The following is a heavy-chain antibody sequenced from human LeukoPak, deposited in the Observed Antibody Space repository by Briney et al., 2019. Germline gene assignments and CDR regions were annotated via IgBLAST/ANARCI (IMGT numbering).Heavy chain of an antibody. CDR1: GGSISSSNYY. CDR2: IYYSGST. CDR3: ARVGARYCRGANCYFDS. J-gene: IGHJ4*02. Sequence: SETLSLTCTVSGGSISSSNYYWGWVRQPPGKGLESIGTIYYSGSTSYNPSLRSRVTISGDTSKNHFSLKLSSVTAADTAVYYCARVGARYCRGANCYFDSWGQGTLVTVSS. D-gene: IGHD2-15*01. V-gene: IGHV4-39*02.